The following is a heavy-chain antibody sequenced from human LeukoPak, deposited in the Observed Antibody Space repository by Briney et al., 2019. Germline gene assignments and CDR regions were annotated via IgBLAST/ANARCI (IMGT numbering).Heavy chain of an antibody. CDR2: ISYDGSNK. CDR1: GFTFSSYA. D-gene: IGHD6-19*01. Sequence: PGGSLRLSCAASGFTFSSYAMHWVRQAPGKGLEWVAVISYDGSNKYYADSVKGRFTISRDNSKNTLYLQMNSLRAEDTAVYYCARGSIAVAGTAFDYWGQGTLATVSS. CDR3: ARGSIAVAGTAFDY. J-gene: IGHJ4*02. V-gene: IGHV3-30-3*01.